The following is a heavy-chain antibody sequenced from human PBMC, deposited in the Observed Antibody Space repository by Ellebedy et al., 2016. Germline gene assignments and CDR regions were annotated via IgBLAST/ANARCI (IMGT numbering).Heavy chain of an antibody. CDR1: GFTFSSYA. V-gene: IGHV3-23*01. CDR2: ISGSGGST. CDR3: ARERGTYGDYDY. D-gene: IGHD4-17*01. J-gene: IGHJ4*02. Sequence: GESLKISXAASGFTFSSYAMSWVRQAPGKGLEWVSDISGSGGSTYYADSVKGRFTISRDNAKNSLYLQMNSLRAEDTAVYYCARERGTYGDYDYWGQGTLVTVSS.